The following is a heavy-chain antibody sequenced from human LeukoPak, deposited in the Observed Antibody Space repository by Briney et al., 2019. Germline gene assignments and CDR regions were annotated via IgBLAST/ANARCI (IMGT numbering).Heavy chain of an antibody. CDR1: GFTFSSYG. CDR2: IWYDGSNK. J-gene: IGHJ5*02. D-gene: IGHD6-13*01. Sequence: GGSLGLSCAASGFTFSSYGMHWVRQAPGKGLEWVAVIWYDGSNKYYADSVKGRFTISRDNSKNTLYLQMNSLRAEDTAVYYCARGLLKGIAAAVQDWFDPWGQGTLVTVSS. CDR3: ARGLLKGIAAAVQDWFDP. V-gene: IGHV3-33*01.